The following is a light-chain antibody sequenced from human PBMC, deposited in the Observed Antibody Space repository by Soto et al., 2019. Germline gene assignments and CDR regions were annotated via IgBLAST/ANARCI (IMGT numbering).Light chain of an antibody. J-gene: IGKJ5*01. CDR2: ASS. V-gene: IGKV1-9*01. Sequence: DIQLTQSPSFLSASVGDRVTITCRASQGISSYLAWYQQTPGKAPKLLIYASSTLQSGVPSRFSGSGSGTEFTRTISNLQPEDFATYFCQQLNTFPITFGQGTRL. CDR1: QGISSY. CDR3: QQLNTFPIT.